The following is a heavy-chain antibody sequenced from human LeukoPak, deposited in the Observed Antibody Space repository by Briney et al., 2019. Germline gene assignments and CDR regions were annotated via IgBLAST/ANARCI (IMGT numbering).Heavy chain of an antibody. CDR2: IVVGSGNT. Sequence: SVKVSCKASGFTFTSSAMQWVRQARGQRLEWIGWIVVGSGNTNYAQKFQERVTITRDMSTSTAYMELSSLRSEDTAVYYCAAESYYDFWSSFSKREWFDPWGQGTLVTVST. J-gene: IGHJ5*02. V-gene: IGHV1-58*02. CDR1: GFTFTSSA. CDR3: AAESYYDFWSSFSKREWFDP. D-gene: IGHD3-3*01.